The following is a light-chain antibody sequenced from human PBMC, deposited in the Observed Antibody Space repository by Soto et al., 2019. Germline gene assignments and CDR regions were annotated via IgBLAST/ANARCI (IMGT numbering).Light chain of an antibody. CDR1: SSDVGGYNY. V-gene: IGLV2-14*01. J-gene: IGLJ2*01. Sequence: QSVLTQPASVSGSPGQSITISCTGTSSDVGGYNYTSWYQQHPGKAPKLMIYDVSNRPSGVSNRFSGSKSGNTASLTISGLQAEDVADYYCSSYTSSTPVVFGGGTQLTV. CDR2: DVS. CDR3: SSYTSSTPVV.